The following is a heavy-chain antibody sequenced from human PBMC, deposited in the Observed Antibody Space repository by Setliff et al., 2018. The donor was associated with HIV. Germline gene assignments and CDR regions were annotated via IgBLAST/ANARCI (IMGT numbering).Heavy chain of an antibody. J-gene: IGHJ4*02. CDR2: IYTSGST. V-gene: IGHV4-61*05. CDR3: AGHFYYSGSGIWAGLDS. D-gene: IGHD3-10*01. Sequence: SETLSLTCSVSGVSVNRTDHYWGWIRQPPGKGLEWIGRIYTSGSTNYNPSLKSRVTMSVDTSKKQFSLKLTSVTAADTAVYYCAGHFYYSGSGIWAGLDSWGQGTLVTVSS. CDR1: GVSVNRTDHY.